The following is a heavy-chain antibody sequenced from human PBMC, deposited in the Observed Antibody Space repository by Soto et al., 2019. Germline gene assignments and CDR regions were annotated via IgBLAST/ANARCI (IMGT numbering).Heavy chain of an antibody. D-gene: IGHD3-16*01. CDR3: ARGGRDAYDWFDP. CDR2: IKQDGSEK. J-gene: IGHJ5*02. Sequence: EAQLVESGGGLVQPGGSLRVSCAVSGFTFTDYWMSWVRQAPGKGLEWVAKIKQDGSEKDYVDSVKGRFTISRDNANNSLYLHMYSLRVEDTAIYYCARGGRDAYDWFDPWDQGTLVTVSS. CDR1: GFTFTDYW. V-gene: IGHV3-7*01.